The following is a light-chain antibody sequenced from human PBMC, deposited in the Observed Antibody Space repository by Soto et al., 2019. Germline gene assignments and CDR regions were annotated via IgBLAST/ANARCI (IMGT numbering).Light chain of an antibody. CDR1: QSISSY. Sequence: DIQMTQSPSSLSASVGDRVTITFRASQSISSYANYHQQKPGKAPQLMIYAASSVQGVVPRSSGGSGAGTDSTLTISILPPEDFATYYCQQSYSTRTFGPGTKVDIK. V-gene: IGKV1-39*01. J-gene: IGKJ3*01. CDR3: QQSYSTRT. CDR2: AAS.